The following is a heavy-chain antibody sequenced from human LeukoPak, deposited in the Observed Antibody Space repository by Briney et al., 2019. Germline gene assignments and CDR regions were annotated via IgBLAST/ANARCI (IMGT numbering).Heavy chain of an antibody. J-gene: IGHJ4*02. D-gene: IGHD2-2*01. CDR3: STSCYAGDY. V-gene: IGHV4-39*01. CDR1: VGSISSSSYY. CDR2: IYYSGST. Sequence: SETLSLTCTVSVGSISSSSYYCGWIRQPPGKGLEWIGSIYYSGSTYYNPSLKSRVTISVDTSKNQYSLKLSSVTAADTAVYYCSTSCYAGDYWGQGTLVTVSS.